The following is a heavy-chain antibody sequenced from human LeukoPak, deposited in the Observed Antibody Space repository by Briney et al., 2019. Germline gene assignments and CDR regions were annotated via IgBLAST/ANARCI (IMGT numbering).Heavy chain of an antibody. CDR2: IKSKTDGGTT. V-gene: IGHV3-15*01. D-gene: IGHD3-22*01. J-gene: IGHJ4*02. CDR3: TGVSDYYDSSGYFRDY. CDR1: GFTFSNAW. Sequence: KSGGSLRLSCAASGFTFSNAWMSWVRQAPGKGLEWVGRIKSKTDGGTTDYAAPVKGRFTISRDDSKNTLYLQMNSLKTEATAVYYCTGVSDYYDSSGYFRDYWGQGTLVTVSS.